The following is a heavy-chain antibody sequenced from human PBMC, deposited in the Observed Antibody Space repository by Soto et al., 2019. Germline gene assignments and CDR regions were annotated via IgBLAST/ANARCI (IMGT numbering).Heavy chain of an antibody. CDR2: ICSSSSYT. CDR3: ARWDYDILTGYYLDY. CDR1: GFTFSDYH. D-gene: IGHD3-9*01. J-gene: IGHJ4*02. V-gene: IGHV3-11*03. Sequence: GGSLRLSCAASGFTFSDYHMSWIRQAPGKGLEWVSYICSSSSYTNYADSVKGRFTISRDNAKNSLYLQMNSLRAEDTAVYYCARWDYDILTGYYLDYWGQGALVTVSS.